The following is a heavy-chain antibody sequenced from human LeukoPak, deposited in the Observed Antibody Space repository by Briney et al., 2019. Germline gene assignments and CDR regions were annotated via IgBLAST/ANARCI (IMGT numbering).Heavy chain of an antibody. CDR1: GFTFSSYG. D-gene: IGHD1-26*01. V-gene: IGHV3-30*18. CDR2: ISYDGSNK. Sequence: GGSLRLSCAASGFTFSSYGMHWVRQAPGKGLEWVAVISYDGSNKYYADSVKGRFTISRDNSKNTLYLQMNSLRAEDTAVYYCAKESYYGDYFDYWGQGTLVTVSS. J-gene: IGHJ4*02. CDR3: AKESYYGDYFDY.